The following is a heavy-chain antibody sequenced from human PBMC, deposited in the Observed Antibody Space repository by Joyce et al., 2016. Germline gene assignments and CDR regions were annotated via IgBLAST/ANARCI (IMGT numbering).Heavy chain of an antibody. CDR2: LSSSSSYI. J-gene: IGHJ4*02. V-gene: IGHV3-21*01. Sequence: EVQLVESGGGLVKPGGSLRLSCAASGFTFSSYRMSWVRQAPGKGLEWVSSLSSSSSYIKYTDSVKCRFTISRDNAKNSLYLQMNSLRVEDTAVYYCARSSYTNGIFDYWGQGTLVTVSS. CDR3: ARSSYTNGIFDY. CDR1: GFTFSSYR. D-gene: IGHD2-8*01.